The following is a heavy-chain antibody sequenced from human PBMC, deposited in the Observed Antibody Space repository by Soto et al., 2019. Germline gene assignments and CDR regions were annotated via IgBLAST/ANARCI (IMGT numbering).Heavy chain of an antibody. Sequence: QVQLVQSGAEVKNPGASVKVSCKTSGCTFTSYHISWVRQAPGQGLEWMGWISAYNTNTNYAQKFQGRVTMTTDTLTSTAYMELRSLRSDDTAVYYCARDTPPTDYWGQGTLVTVSS. CDR2: ISAYNTNT. V-gene: IGHV1-18*01. CDR1: GCTFTSYH. CDR3: ARDTPPTDY. J-gene: IGHJ4*02.